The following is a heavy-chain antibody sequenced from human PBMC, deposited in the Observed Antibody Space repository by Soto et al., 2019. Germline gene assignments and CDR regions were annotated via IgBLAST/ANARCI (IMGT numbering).Heavy chain of an antibody. V-gene: IGHV3-15*07. CDR2: IKSKTDGGTT. Sequence: GGSLRLSCAASGFTFSSYAMNWVRQAPGKGLEWVGRIKSKTDGGTTDYAAPVKGRFTISRDDSKNTLYLQMNSLKTEDTAVYYCVNYCSGGSCYSDWGQGTLVTVSS. D-gene: IGHD2-15*01. J-gene: IGHJ4*02. CDR3: VNYCSGGSCYSD. CDR1: GFTFSSYA.